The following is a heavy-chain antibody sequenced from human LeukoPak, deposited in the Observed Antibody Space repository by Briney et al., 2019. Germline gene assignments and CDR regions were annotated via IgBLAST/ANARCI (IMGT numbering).Heavy chain of an antibody. CDR2: IKPNSGDT. Sequence: ASVKVSCKASGYSFAYYYMHWVRQAPGQGLGWMGWIKPNSGDTRSAQKFQGRVIMTRDTSTGTAYMELSSLRYDDTAVYYCATNILVRDIINWFDPWGQGTLVTVSS. D-gene: IGHD3-10*01. CDR1: GYSFAYYY. V-gene: IGHV1-2*02. CDR3: ATNILVRDIINWFDP. J-gene: IGHJ5*02.